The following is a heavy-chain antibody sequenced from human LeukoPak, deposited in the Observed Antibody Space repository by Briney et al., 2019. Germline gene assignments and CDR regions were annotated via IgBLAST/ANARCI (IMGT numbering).Heavy chain of an antibody. CDR2: ISAYTGNT. D-gene: IGHD2-2*01. CDR3: TRVSSTTCDCPDYFDS. V-gene: IGHV1-18*01. CDR1: GYTFTTFG. J-gene: IGHJ4*02. Sequence: ASVKVSCKASGYTFTTFGISWVRQAPGQGLEWMGWISAYTGNTDYVRKFQGRVTITTDTSTTTAYMELRDLRSDDTAVYYCTRVSSTTCDCPDYFDSWGQGTLVTVSS.